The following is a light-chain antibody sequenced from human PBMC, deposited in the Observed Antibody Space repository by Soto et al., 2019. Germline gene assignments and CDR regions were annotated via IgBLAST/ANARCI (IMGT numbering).Light chain of an antibody. J-gene: IGLJ2*01. CDR1: SSDVGGYNY. V-gene: IGLV2-14*01. CDR3: SSYTSSSTSV. CDR2: EVS. Sequence: QSALTQPASVSGSPGQSITISCTGTSSDVGGYNYVSWYQQHPGKAPKLMIYEVSNRPSGVSNRLSGSKSGNTASLTISGLKAEDEADYYCSSYTSSSTSVFGGGTKLTVL.